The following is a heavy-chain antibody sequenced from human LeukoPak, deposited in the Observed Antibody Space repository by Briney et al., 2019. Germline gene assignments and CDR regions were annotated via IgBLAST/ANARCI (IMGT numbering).Heavy chain of an antibody. J-gene: IGHJ4*02. D-gene: IGHD5-12*01. CDR1: GLTFSLYW. CDR3: VRDSGFGTYFDY. V-gene: IGHV3-74*01. CDR2: IKSDGSGA. Sequence: GGSLRLSCAASGLTFSLYWMHWVRQVPGKGLVWVSRIKSDGSGAAYADSVKGRFTISRDNAKSTLYLHMNSLRAEDTAVYYCVRDSGFGTYFDYWGQGTLVTVSS.